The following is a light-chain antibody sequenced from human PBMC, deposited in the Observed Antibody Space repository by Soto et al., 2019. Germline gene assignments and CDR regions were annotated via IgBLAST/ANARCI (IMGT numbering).Light chain of an antibody. CDR3: QQYNDWPPWT. CDR2: CAS. Sequence: LMTHSPATLSVSPGERATLSCRASQSVSSNVAWYQQKPGQAPRILIYCASNRATGIPARFSGSGSGTDFSLTITSLQSEDFAVYYCQQYNDWPPWTFGQGTKADIK. J-gene: IGKJ1*01. CDR1: QSVSSN. V-gene: IGKV3-15*01.